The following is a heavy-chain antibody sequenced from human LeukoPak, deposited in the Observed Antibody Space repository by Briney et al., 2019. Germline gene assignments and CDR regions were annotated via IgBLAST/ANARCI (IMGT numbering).Heavy chain of an antibody. CDR2: ISFSGNT. CDR3: ARSSAWSPFDY. D-gene: IGHD6-19*01. J-gene: IGHJ4*02. CDR1: GGSVSSDGYY. Sequence: SETLSLTCTVSGGSVSSDGYYWSWIRQPPGKGLEWIGYISFSGNTNYNPSLKSRFTISLDTSENQFSLKLSSVTATDTAVYYCARSSAWSPFDYWGQGTLVTVSS. V-gene: IGHV4-61*08.